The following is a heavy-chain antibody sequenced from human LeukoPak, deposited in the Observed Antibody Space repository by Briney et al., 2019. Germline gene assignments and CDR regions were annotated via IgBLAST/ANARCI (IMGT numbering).Heavy chain of an antibody. Sequence: GSSVKVSCKASVGTFSTYAISWVRQAPGQRLEWMGRIIPILGIANYAQKFQGRVTITADKSTSTAYMELSSLRSEDTAVYYCARGYYYDSSGYFEFDYWGQGTLVTVSS. D-gene: IGHD3-22*01. J-gene: IGHJ4*02. CDR1: VGTFSTYA. V-gene: IGHV1-69*04. CDR2: IIPILGIA. CDR3: ARGYYYDSSGYFEFDY.